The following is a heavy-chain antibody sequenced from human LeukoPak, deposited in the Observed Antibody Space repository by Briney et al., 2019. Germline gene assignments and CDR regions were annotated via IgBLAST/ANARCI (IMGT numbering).Heavy chain of an antibody. CDR3: ARDGSSSLYYYYMDV. V-gene: IGHV4-39*07. CDR2: IYYSGST. CDR1: GGSISSSSYY. J-gene: IGHJ6*03. Sequence: SETLSLTCTVSGGSISSSSYYWGWIRQPPGKGLEWIGSIYYSGSTYYNPSLKSRVTISVDTSKNQFSLKLSSVTAADTAAYYCARDGSSSLYYYYMDVWGKGTTVTVSS. D-gene: IGHD6-6*01.